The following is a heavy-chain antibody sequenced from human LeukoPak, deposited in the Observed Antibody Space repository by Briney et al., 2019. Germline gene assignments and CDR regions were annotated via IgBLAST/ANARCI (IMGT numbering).Heavy chain of an antibody. V-gene: IGHV3-64D*09. Sequence: GGSLRLSCSASGFTFSYYALHWVRQAPGKGLEYVSAISGDGGNTYYADSLKGRFTISRDNSKNTLYLQMSSLTVEDTAVYYCVITSATGPLDYWGQGTLVTVSS. CDR3: VITSATGPLDY. D-gene: IGHD1-14*01. J-gene: IGHJ4*02. CDR2: ISGDGGNT. CDR1: GFTFSYYA.